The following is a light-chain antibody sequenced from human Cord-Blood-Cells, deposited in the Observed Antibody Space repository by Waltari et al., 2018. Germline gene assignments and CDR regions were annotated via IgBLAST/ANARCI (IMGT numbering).Light chain of an antibody. CDR3: GTWDSSLSAGV. Sequence: SFLTPTPPVSPASGPNCTIYYSENISNAGNNFVSWYQQLPGTAPKLLIYDNNKRPSGIPDRFSGSKSGTSATLGITGLQTGDEADYYCGTWDSSLSAGVFGGGTKLTVL. CDR1: ISNAGNNF. J-gene: IGLJ3*02. CDR2: DNN. V-gene: IGLV1-51*01.